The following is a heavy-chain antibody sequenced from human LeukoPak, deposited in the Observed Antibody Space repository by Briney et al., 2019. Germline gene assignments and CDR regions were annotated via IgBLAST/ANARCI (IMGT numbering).Heavy chain of an antibody. D-gene: IGHD3-9*01. Sequence: ASVKVSCKASGYTFTSYDINWVRQATGQGLEWMGWMNPNSGNTGYAQKFQGRVTITRNTSISTAYMELSSLRSEDTAVYYCARWGDILTGYYTNYYYGMDVWGQGTTVTVSS. CDR2: MNPNSGNT. CDR1: GYTFTSYD. J-gene: IGHJ6*02. V-gene: IGHV1-8*03. CDR3: ARWGDILTGYYTNYYYGMDV.